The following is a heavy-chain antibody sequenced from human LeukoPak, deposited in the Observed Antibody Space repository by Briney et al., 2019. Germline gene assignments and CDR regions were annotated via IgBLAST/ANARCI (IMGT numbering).Heavy chain of an antibody. CDR1: GDSISSSSYS. CDR2: IYYSGST. V-gene: IGHV4-39*01. CDR3: ARPRNSYADLYYFDS. J-gene: IGHJ4*02. Sequence: KPSETLSLTCTVSGDSISSSSYSWGWIRQPPGKGLEWIGSIYYSGSTYYNPSLKSRVTISVDTSKNQFSLKLSSVTAADTAVYYCARPRNSYADLYYFDSWGQGTLVTVSS. D-gene: IGHD5-18*01.